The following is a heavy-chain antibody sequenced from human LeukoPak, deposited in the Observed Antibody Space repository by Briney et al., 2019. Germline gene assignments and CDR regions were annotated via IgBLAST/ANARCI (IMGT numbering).Heavy chain of an antibody. CDR2: ISAYNGNT. V-gene: IGHV1-18*01. J-gene: IGHJ4*02. D-gene: IGHD1-1*01. CDR3: ATRNDLYYFDY. CDR1: GYTFTSYG. Sequence: ASVKVSCKASGYTFTSYGTSWVRQAPGQGLEWMGWISAYNGNTNYAQKLQGRVTMTTDTSTSTAYMELRSLRSDDTAVYYCATRNDLYYFDYWGQGTLVTVSS.